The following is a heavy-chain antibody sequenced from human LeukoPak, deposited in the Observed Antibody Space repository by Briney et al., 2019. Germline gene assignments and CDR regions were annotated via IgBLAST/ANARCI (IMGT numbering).Heavy chain of an antibody. V-gene: IGHV4-31*03. CDR3: ARDKGVDAFDI. Sequence: PSETLSLTCTVSGGSISSGGYYWSRIRQHPGKGLEWIGYIYYSGSTYYNPSLKSRVTISVDTSKNQFSLKLSSVTAADTAVYYCARDKGVDAFDIWGQGTMVTVSS. CDR1: GGSISSGGYY. CDR2: IYYSGST. J-gene: IGHJ3*02. D-gene: IGHD2-8*01.